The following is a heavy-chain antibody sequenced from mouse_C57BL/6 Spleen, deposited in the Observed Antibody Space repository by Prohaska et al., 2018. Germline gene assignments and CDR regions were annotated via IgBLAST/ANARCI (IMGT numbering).Heavy chain of an antibody. V-gene: IGHV1-80*01. CDR1: SSYW. J-gene: IGHJ3*01. CDR2: IYPGVGDT. D-gene: IGHD3-2*02. CDR3: ARGTAQATAY. Sequence: SSYWSNWVKPRPGKGLEWTRQIYPGVGDTNYNGKFKGKATLTADKSSSTAYMQLSSLTSEDSAVYFCARGTAQATAYCGQETLVTVSA.